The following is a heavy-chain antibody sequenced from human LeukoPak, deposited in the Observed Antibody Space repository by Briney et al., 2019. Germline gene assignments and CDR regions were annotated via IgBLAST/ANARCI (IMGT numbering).Heavy chain of an antibody. V-gene: IGHV3-11*04. CDR3: ARAHLYCTNGVCYTYYFDY. CDR2: ISSSGSTI. CDR1: GFTFSDYY. J-gene: IGHJ4*02. Sequence: GGSLRLSCAASGFTFSDYYMSWIRQAPGKGLEWVSYISSSGSTIYYADSVKGRFTISRDNAKNSLYLQMNSLRAEDTAVYYCARAHLYCTNGVCYTYYFDYWGQGTLVTVSS. D-gene: IGHD2-8*01.